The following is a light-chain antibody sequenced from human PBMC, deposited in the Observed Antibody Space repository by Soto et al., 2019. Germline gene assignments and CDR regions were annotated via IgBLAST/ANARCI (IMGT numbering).Light chain of an antibody. Sequence: QSVLAHPASVSGTHRQPITISCTGTTTDIGSHNDVSWYQQHPGKAPRIIIFGAYKRPSGVSNRFSGSKSGNTASLTISGLQAEGEAHYHCCSYAAGTGLVFGGGTKVTVL. CDR2: GAY. V-gene: IGLV2-23*01. CDR3: CSYAAGTGLV. J-gene: IGLJ2*01. CDR1: TTDIGSHND.